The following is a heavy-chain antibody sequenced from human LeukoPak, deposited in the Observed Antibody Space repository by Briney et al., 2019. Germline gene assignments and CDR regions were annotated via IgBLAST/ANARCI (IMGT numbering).Heavy chain of an antibody. V-gene: IGHV3-48*01. D-gene: IGHD3-22*01. CDR2: ISSSSTSM. J-gene: IGHJ4*02. CDR3: ARQNGAGYYYYFDS. CDR1: GFTFSSYS. Sequence: PGGSLRLSCAASGFTFSSYSMNWVRHAPGKGLEWASYISSSSTSMYYADSVKGRFTISRDNARNSLYLQMNSLRAEDTAVYYCARQNGAGYYYYFDSWGQGTLVTVSS.